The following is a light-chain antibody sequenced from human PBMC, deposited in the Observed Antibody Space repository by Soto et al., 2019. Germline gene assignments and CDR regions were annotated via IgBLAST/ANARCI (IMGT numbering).Light chain of an antibody. J-gene: IGKJ4*01. CDR2: EAS. Sequence: DIQMTQSPSSLSASVGDGVTITCQASQDITNDLNWYQQKPGKAPKVLIYEASNLETGVPSRFSGSGSGTDFTFTISSLQPEDIATYFCQQYDNVPLTFVRGTKVEIK. CDR1: QDITND. CDR3: QQYDNVPLT. V-gene: IGKV1-33*01.